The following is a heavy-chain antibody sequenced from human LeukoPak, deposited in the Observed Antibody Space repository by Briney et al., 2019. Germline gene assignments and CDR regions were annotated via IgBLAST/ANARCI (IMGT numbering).Heavy chain of an antibody. CDR3: ARATTEAGISVTGTAY. V-gene: IGHV3-21*01. CDR1: GFTFTSYS. Sequence: GGSLRLSCAAPGFTFTSYSMNWVRQAPGKGLEWVSSIGGNGNYIYYAESVKGRFTISRDNAKNSLYLQMNSLRAEDTAVYYRARATTEAGISVTGTAYWGQGTLVTVSS. D-gene: IGHD1-7*01. CDR2: IGGNGNYI. J-gene: IGHJ4*02.